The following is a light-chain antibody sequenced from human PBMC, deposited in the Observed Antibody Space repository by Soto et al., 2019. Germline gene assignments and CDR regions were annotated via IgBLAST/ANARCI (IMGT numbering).Light chain of an antibody. CDR2: GAS. CDR1: QSVSSN. J-gene: IGKJ3*01. V-gene: IGKV3-15*01. Sequence: EIVMTQSPATLSVSPGERATLSCRASQSVSSNLAWYQQKPGQAPRLLIYGASTRATGIPARFSGSGSGTEFTLPISSLQSEDFAAYYCQQYNTSPPLTFGHGTKVDIK. CDR3: QQYNTSPPLT.